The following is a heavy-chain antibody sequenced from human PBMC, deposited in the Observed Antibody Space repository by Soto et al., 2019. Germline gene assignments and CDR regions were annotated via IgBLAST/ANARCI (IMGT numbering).Heavy chain of an antibody. D-gene: IGHD3-10*01. J-gene: IGHJ4*02. CDR2: VSSDGYNK. Sequence: QVQLVESGGGVVQPGRSLRLSCAASGFTFSSYGMHWFRQTPGKGLELVAVVSSDGYNKFYAHSVKGRFTISRDNSKNTLYVQMNSLRAEDTALYFCVRDYSGSGAVDYWGQGTLVTVSS. V-gene: IGHV3-30-3*01. CDR1: GFTFSSYG. CDR3: VRDYSGSGAVDY.